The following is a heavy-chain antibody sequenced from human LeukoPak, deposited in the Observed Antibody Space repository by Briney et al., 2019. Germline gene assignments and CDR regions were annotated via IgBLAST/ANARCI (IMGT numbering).Heavy chain of an antibody. J-gene: IGHJ5*02. CDR2: MNPNNGNT. CDR3: VRDGEGVAISVNYWFDP. V-gene: IGHV1-8*01. D-gene: IGHD3-10*01. Sequence: ASVKVSCKASGFTFTSYDINWVRQASGQGLEWMGWMNPNNGNTGYAQKFQGRVTMTRDTSISTAYMELWGLRSEDTAVYYCVRDGEGVAISVNYWFDPWGQGTLVTVSS. CDR1: GFTFTSYD.